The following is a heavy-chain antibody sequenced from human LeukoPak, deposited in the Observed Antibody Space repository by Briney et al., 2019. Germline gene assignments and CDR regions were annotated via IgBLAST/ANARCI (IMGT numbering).Heavy chain of an antibody. CDR3: ARVNKRTYYYGSGSYWFDY. CDR1: GGSISSYY. D-gene: IGHD3-10*01. J-gene: IGHJ4*02. CDR2: IYYSGST. Sequence: PSETLSLTCTVSGGSISSYYWSWIRQPPGKGLEWVGYIYYSGSTNYNPSLKSRGTISVDTSKNQFSLKLSSVTAADTAVYYCARVNKRTYYYGSGSYWFDYWGQGTLVTVSS. V-gene: IGHV4-59*01.